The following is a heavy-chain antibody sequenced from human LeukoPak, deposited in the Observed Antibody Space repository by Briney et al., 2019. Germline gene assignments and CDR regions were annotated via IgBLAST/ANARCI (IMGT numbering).Heavy chain of an antibody. Sequence: ASVKVSCKASGYTFTSYGISWVRQAPGQGLEWMGWISAYNGNTNYAQKLQGRVTMTTDTSTSTAYMELRSLRSDDTAVYYCASVEVGATHINAFDIWDQGTMVTVSS. CDR3: ASVEVGATHINAFDI. CDR2: ISAYNGNT. CDR1: GYTFTSYG. D-gene: IGHD1-26*01. J-gene: IGHJ3*02. V-gene: IGHV1-18*01.